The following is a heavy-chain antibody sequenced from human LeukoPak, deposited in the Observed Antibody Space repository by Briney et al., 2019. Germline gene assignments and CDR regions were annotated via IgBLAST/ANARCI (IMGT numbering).Heavy chain of an antibody. V-gene: IGHV3-7*01. CDR1: GFTFTVYA. CDR2: IHDDGIVT. Sequence: GGSLRLSCAASGFTFTVYAMSWFRQTPGKGLEWVANIHDDGIVTHYVDPVKGRFTISRDNARNSVYLQLNSLRGEDTALYYCARGRGWVDHWGQGTLVTVSS. CDR3: ARGRGWVDH. D-gene: IGHD3-16*01. J-gene: IGHJ4*02.